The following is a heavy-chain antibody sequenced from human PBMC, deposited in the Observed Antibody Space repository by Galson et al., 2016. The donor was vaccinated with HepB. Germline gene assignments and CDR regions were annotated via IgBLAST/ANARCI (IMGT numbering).Heavy chain of an antibody. V-gene: IGHV1-46*01. D-gene: IGHD5-24*01. CDR1: GYTFTKYY. CDR2: INPSDGIA. J-gene: IGHJ6*03. CDR3: ARRDYDFYMDV. Sequence: SVKVSCEASGYTFTKYYMKWVRQAPGQGLQWMGIINPSDGIANYAQKFQGRVTMTRNTDTRTVYMELSSLRFDDTAVYYCARRDYDFYMDVWGKGTTVTVSS.